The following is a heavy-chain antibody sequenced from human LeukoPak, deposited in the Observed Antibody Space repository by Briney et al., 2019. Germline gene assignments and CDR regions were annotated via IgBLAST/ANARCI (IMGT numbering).Heavy chain of an antibody. CDR2: INHSGST. CDR3: ARGAGGYGSGSYPNYYYYYMDV. D-gene: IGHD3-10*01. CDR1: GGSFSGYY. J-gene: IGHJ6*03. V-gene: IGHV4-34*01. Sequence: PSETLSLTCAVYGGSFSGYYWSWIRQPPGKGPEWIGEINHSGSTNYNPSLKSRVTISVDTSKNQFSLKLSSVTAADTAVYYCARGAGGYGSGSYPNYYYYYMDVWGKGTTVTVSS.